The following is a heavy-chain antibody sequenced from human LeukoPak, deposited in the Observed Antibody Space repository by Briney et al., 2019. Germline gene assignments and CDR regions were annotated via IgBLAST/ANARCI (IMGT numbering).Heavy chain of an antibody. V-gene: IGHV3-15*01. CDR1: GFTFSNAW. CDR2: IKSKTDGGTT. D-gene: IGHD3-10*01. Sequence: GGSLRLSCAASGFTFSNAWMSWVRQAPGKGLEWVGRIKSKTDGGTTDYAAPVKGRFTISRDDSKNTLYLQMNCLKTEDTAVYYCTTDQLYYYGSGSYYAYYFDYWGQGTLVTVSS. J-gene: IGHJ4*02. CDR3: TTDQLYYYGSGSYYAYYFDY.